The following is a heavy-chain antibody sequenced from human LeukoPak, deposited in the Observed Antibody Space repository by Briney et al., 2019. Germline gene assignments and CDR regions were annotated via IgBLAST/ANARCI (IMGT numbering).Heavy chain of an antibody. J-gene: IGHJ4*02. CDR2: ISYDGSSK. CDR1: GFTSSTFA. CDR3: ARARDYYGSGSHPDY. Sequence: GGSRRPSCVAYGFTSSTFAMHWVRQVPGRGRGWGAVISYDGSSKYYADSMKGRFTISRDKSKNTLYLLVDTLRVEDTAVYYCARARDYYGSGSHPDYWGQGTLVTVSS. V-gene: IGHV3-30-3*01. D-gene: IGHD3-10*01.